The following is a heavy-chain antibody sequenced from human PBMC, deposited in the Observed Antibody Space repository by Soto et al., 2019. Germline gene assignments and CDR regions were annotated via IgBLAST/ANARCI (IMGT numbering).Heavy chain of an antibody. D-gene: IGHD3-22*01. J-gene: IGHJ4*02. Sequence: GSLRLSCAASGFTIGDYWMSWVRQAPGKGLEWVANIKQDGSEKYYVDSVKGRFTISRDSAKNSLYLQMNSLRREDTAVYYCARTIVVVVPDNFDHWGQGTLVTVSS. V-gene: IGHV3-7*01. CDR1: GFTIGDYW. CDR3: ARTIVVVVPDNFDH. CDR2: IKQDGSEK.